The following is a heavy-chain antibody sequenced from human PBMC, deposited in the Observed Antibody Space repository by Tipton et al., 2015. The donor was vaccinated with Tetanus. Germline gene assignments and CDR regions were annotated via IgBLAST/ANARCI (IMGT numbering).Heavy chain of an antibody. J-gene: IGHJ4*02. CDR3: ARDEELEYCSSTSCSLGFDY. CDR2: INPSGGST. D-gene: IGHD2-2*01. Sequence: QVQLVQSGAEVKKPGASVKVSCKASGYTFTSYYMHWVRQAPGQGLEWMGIINPSGGSTSYAQKFQGRVTMNRDTSTSSVYMELSSLRSEDTAVYYCARDEELEYCSSTSCSLGFDYWGQGTLVTVSS. V-gene: IGHV1-46*01. CDR1: GYTFTSYY.